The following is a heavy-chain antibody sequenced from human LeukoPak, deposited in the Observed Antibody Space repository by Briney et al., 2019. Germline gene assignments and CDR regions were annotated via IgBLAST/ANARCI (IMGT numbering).Heavy chain of an antibody. CDR2: FNPNRGGT. D-gene: IGHD6-13*01. Sequence: GAAVKVSCKPSGYSFTVYIIHWVRQAPGPGFGWLGWFNPNRGGTKYAQKFQDRVSMTKDKSIAAAYIELNSLRLDDTAVYYCARAVAAAGSRLDPWGQGTLITVSS. J-gene: IGHJ5*02. V-gene: IGHV1-2*02. CDR3: ARAVAAAGSRLDP. CDR1: GYSFTVYI.